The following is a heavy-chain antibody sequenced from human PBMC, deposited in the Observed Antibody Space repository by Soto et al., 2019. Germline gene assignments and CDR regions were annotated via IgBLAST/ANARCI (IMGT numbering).Heavy chain of an antibody. CDR2: ISSSSSTI. CDR1: VFTFSSYS. V-gene: IGHV3-48*01. D-gene: IGHD3-9*01. Sequence: QPGGSLRLSCAASVFTFSSYSMNWVRQAPGKGLEWVSYISSSSSTIYYADSVKGRFTISRDNAKNSLYLQMNSLRAEDTAVYYCARGSYDYDVLTGYYNGDAFDIWGQGTMVTVSS. CDR3: ARGSYDYDVLTGYYNGDAFDI. J-gene: IGHJ3*02.